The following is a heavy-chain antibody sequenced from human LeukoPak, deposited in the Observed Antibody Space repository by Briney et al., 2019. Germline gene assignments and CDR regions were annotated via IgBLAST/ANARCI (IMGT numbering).Heavy chain of an antibody. CDR1: GDSISSNSAA. V-gene: IGHV6-1*01. CDR2: TYYRSKWYN. D-gene: IGHD3-10*01. J-gene: IGHJ4*02. CDR3: ARDLPYYYGSGSTYLDY. Sequence: SQTLSLTCAISGDSISSNSAAWNWIRQSPSRGLEWLGRTYYRSKWYNDYAVSVKSRITINPDTSKDQFSLQLNSVTPEDTAVYYCARDLPYYYGSGSTYLDYWGQGTLVTVSS.